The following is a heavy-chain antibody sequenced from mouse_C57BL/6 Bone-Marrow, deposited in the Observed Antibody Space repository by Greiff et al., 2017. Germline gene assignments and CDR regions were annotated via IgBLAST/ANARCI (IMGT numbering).Heavy chain of an antibody. CDR1: GYTFTSYW. CDR3: ARSRPLGRSFDD. J-gene: IGHJ2*01. Sequence: QVQLQQPGAELVKPGASVKMSCKASGYTFTSYWITWVKQRPGQGLEWIGDIYPTSGRTNYNEKFKSKAILTVDTSSNTAYMQLSSLTSEGSAFFYCARSRPLGRSFDDWGQGTTLTVSS. CDR2: IYPTSGRT. V-gene: IGHV1-55*01. D-gene: IGHD4-1*01.